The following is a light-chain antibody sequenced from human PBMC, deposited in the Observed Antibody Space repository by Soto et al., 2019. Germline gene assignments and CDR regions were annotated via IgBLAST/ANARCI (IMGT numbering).Light chain of an antibody. Sequence: SSELTQAPSVSVAPGQTAWVTCGGDDIGDKRVHWYQQRPGQAPVLVVYNDRDRPSGIPERFSCSNSGNTATLTISRVEGGDEDDYYCQVWDSSSLHVVFGGGTKLTVL. CDR3: QVWDSSSLHVV. V-gene: IGLV3-21*02. J-gene: IGLJ2*01. CDR1: DIGDKR. CDR2: NDR.